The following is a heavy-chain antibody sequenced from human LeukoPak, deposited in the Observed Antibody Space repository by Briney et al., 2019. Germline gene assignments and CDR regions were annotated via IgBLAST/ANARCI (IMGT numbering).Heavy chain of an antibody. V-gene: IGHV4-59*01. CDR2: IYYSGST. CDR1: GGSISSYY. Sequence: SETLSLTCTVSGGSISSYYWSWIRQPPGKGLEWIWYIYYSGSTNYNPSLKSRVTISVDTSKNQFSLKLSSVTAADTAVYYCARDYYDSSGYHYPNWFDPWGQGTLVTVSS. J-gene: IGHJ5*02. CDR3: ARDYYDSSGYHYPNWFDP. D-gene: IGHD3-22*01.